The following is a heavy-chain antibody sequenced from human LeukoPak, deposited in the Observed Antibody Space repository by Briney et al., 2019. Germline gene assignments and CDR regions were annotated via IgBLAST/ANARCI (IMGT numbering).Heavy chain of an antibody. D-gene: IGHD6-19*01. CDR3: AKTLVQQWLEWYFDY. Sequence: GASLRLACAATGFTFNNFLMSWVRQAPGKGLEWVSAISGSGGSTYYADSVKGRFTISRDNSKNTLYLQMNSLRAEDTAVYYCAKTLVQQWLEWYFDYWGQGTLVTVSS. J-gene: IGHJ4*02. V-gene: IGHV3-23*01. CDR2: ISGSGGST. CDR1: GFTFNNFL.